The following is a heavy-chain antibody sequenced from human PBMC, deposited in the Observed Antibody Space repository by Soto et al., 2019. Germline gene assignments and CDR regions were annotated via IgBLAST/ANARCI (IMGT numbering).Heavy chain of an antibody. J-gene: IGHJ6*02. CDR3: ARPSFSCSSGGYYFGMDV. V-gene: IGHV1-69*01. D-gene: IGHD6-6*01. CDR1: GGTFTNHA. Sequence: QLQLVQSGAEVKKPGSSVKVSCKASGGTFTNHAISWVRQAPGQGLEWMGGIIPFFGTTNYAQKLQVRVTLTADESTSTAYMELTSLRYEDTAVYYCARPSFSCSSGGYYFGMDVWGQGTTVTVSS. CDR2: IIPFFGTT.